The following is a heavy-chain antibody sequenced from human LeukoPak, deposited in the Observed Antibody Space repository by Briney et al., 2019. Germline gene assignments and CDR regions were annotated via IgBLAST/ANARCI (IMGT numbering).Heavy chain of an antibody. CDR2: IIPIFGTA. J-gene: IGHJ1*01. CDR1: GYSFDSYG. CDR3: ARLGIAAAGTRVDFQH. V-gene: IGHV1-69*13. D-gene: IGHD6-13*01. Sequence: GASVKVSCKASGYSFDSYGISWVRQAPGQGLEWMGGIIPIFGTANYTQKFQGRVTITADESTSTAYMELSSLRSEDTAVYYCARLGIAAAGTRVDFQHWGQGTLVTVSS.